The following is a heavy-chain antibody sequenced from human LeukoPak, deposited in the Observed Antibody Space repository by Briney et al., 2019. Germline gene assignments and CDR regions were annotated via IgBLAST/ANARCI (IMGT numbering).Heavy chain of an antibody. CDR2: ISKDGTEK. V-gene: IGHV3-7*04. Sequence: GGSLRLSCAASGFTLSSYWMTWARQAPGKGLEWVANISKDGTEKYSVDSVKGRFTISRDNAKNSLYLQMNSLRAEDTGVYYCARGWAAIDSWGQGTLVTVSS. CDR1: GFTLSSYW. J-gene: IGHJ4*02. CDR3: ARGWAAIDS. D-gene: IGHD5-18*01.